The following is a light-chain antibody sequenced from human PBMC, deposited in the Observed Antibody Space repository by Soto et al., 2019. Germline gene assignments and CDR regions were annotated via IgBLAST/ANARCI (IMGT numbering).Light chain of an antibody. CDR1: QTVSSSY. CDR3: QHLNDYRYT. V-gene: IGKV3-20*01. J-gene: IGKJ2*01. CDR2: GAS. Sequence: IVLTQSPGTLSLSPGERATLSCRASQTVSSSYLTWYQQKPGQAPRLLIYGASSRATGIPDRFSGSGSGTEFTLTISSLQPEDFATYYCQHLNDYRYTFGQGTKVEIK.